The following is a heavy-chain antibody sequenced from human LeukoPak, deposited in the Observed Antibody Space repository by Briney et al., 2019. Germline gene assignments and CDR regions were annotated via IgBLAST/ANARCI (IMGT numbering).Heavy chain of an antibody. CDR3: ASSDSLWSGYYR. D-gene: IGHD3-3*01. CDR1: GGSISSSSYY. CDR2: IYYSGST. J-gene: IGHJ4*02. V-gene: IGHV4-39*01. Sequence: PSETLSLTCTVSGGSISSSSYYWGWIRQPPGKGLEWIGSIYYSGSTYYNPSLKSRVTISVDTSKNQFSLKLSSVTAADTAVYYCASSDSLWSGYYRWGQGTLVTVSS.